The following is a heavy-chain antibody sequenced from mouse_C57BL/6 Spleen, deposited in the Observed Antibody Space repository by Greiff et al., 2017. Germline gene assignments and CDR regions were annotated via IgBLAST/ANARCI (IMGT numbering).Heavy chain of an antibody. Sequence: EVKLVESGGGLVKPGGSLKFSCAASGFTFSDYGMHWVRQAPEKGLEWVAYISSGSSTNNYADTVKGRFTISRDNAKNTLFLQMTSLRSEDTAMYYCARQGYYGPDDWGQGTTLTVSS. D-gene: IGHD1-1*01. V-gene: IGHV5-17*01. CDR3: ARQGYYGPDD. J-gene: IGHJ2*01. CDR2: ISSGSSTN. CDR1: GFTFSDYG.